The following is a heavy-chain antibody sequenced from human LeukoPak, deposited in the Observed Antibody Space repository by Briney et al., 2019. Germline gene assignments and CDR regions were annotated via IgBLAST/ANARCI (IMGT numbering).Heavy chain of an antibody. D-gene: IGHD1-26*01. CDR3: ARAGRWEGRPHAFDI. Sequence: ASETLSLTCTVSGGSISSYYWNWIRQPPGKGLQWIGYIYYSGITNYNPSLKSRVTISVDTSKNQFSLKLSSVTAADTAVYYCARAGRWEGRPHAFDIWGQGTMLTVSS. V-gene: IGHV4-59*01. CDR2: IYYSGIT. CDR1: GGSISSYY. J-gene: IGHJ3*02.